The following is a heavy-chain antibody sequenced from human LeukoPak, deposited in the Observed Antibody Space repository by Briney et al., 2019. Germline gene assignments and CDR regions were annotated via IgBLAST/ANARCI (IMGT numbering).Heavy chain of an antibody. V-gene: IGHV1-18*01. D-gene: IGHD2-8*01. Sequence: ASVKVSCKASGYTFTSYGISWVRQAPGQGLEWMGWISAYNGNTNYAQKLQGRVTMTTDTSTSTAYMELRSLRSDDTAVYYCAREVYCTNGVCYNWFDPWGQGTLVTVSS. CDR3: AREVYCTNGVCYNWFDP. CDR2: ISAYNGNT. J-gene: IGHJ5*02. CDR1: GYTFTSYG.